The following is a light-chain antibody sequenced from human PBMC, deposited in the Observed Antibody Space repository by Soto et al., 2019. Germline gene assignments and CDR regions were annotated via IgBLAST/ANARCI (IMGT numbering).Light chain of an antibody. Sequence: EVVLTQSPGTLSLSPCERATFSCRASQSVSSSYIAWYQQKPGQAPRLLIYGASSRATGIPDRFSGSGSGTDFTLTISRLEPEDFAVYYCQQYGSSPGTFGGGTKVDIK. J-gene: IGKJ4*01. CDR3: QQYGSSPGT. CDR2: GAS. CDR1: QSVSSSY. V-gene: IGKV3-20*01.